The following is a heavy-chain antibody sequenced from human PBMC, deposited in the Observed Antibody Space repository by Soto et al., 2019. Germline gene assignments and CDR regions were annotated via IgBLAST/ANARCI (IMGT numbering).Heavy chain of an antibody. CDR1: GFTFSSYG. V-gene: IGHV3-33*01. D-gene: IGHD3-3*01. Sequence: QVQLVESGGGVVQPGRSLRLSCAASGFTFSSYGMHWVRQAPGKGLEWVAGIWYDGSNKYYADSVKGRFTISRDNSKNTLYLQMNSMRAVDTAVYYCAREGHDFWRGYYPKWYYYGMDVWGQGTTVTVSS. CDR3: AREGHDFWRGYYPKWYYYGMDV. J-gene: IGHJ6*02. CDR2: IWYDGSNK.